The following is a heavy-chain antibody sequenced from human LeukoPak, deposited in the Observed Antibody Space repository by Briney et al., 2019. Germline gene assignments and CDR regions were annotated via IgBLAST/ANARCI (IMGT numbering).Heavy chain of an antibody. D-gene: IGHD6-13*01. CDR1: EFTFSDYY. V-gene: IGHV3-11*01. Sequence: PGGSLRLSCAASEFTFSDYYMSWIRQAPGKGLEWVSYISYSGDTIYYADSVKGRFTVSRDNAKNSLYLQMNSLRAEDTAVYYCARLGIIAAAGSNDYWGQGTLVTVSS. CDR2: ISYSGDTI. J-gene: IGHJ4*02. CDR3: ARLGIIAAAGSNDY.